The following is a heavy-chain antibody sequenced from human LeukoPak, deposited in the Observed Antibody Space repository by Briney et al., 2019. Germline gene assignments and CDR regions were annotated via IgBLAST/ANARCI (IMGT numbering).Heavy chain of an antibody. CDR2: INHSGST. CDR1: GGSFSGYY. CDR3: ARGYSGYDRVTYFDY. D-gene: IGHD5-12*01. V-gene: IGHV4-34*01. Sequence: SETLSLTCAVYGGSFSGYYWSWIRQPPGKGLEWIGEINHSGSTNYNPSLKSRVTISVDTSKNQFSLKLSSVTAADTAVYYCARGYSGYDRVTYFDYWGQGTLVTVSS. J-gene: IGHJ4*02.